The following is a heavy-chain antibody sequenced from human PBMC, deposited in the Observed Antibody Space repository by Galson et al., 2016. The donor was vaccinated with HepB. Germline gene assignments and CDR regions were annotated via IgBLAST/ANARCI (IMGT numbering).Heavy chain of an antibody. V-gene: IGHV1-69*17. CDR3: ARGKDYQLLYHYYGLDV. J-gene: IGHJ6*02. Sequence: SCKASGGTFSTFAITWVRQAPGQGLVWMGGIIPMFGVAHYAQEFQGRVTITADKSTTTAYMELSSLRSEDTAIYYCARGKDYQLLYHYYGLDVWGQGTTVTVSS. CDR1: GGTFSTFA. CDR2: IIPMFGVA. D-gene: IGHD2-2*01.